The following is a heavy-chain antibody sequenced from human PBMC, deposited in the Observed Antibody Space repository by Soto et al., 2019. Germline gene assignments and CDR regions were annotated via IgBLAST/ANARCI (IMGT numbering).Heavy chain of an antibody. D-gene: IGHD2-15*01. CDR1: GGSISSGGYY. V-gene: IGHV4-31*03. J-gene: IGHJ4*02. CDR2: IYYSGST. Sequence: SETLSLTCTVSGGSISSGGYYWSWIRQHPGKGLEWIGYIYYSGSTYYNPSLKSRVTISVDTSKNQFSLKLSSVTAADTAVYYCARGRQWYYFDYWGQGTLVTVSS. CDR3: ARGRQWYYFDY.